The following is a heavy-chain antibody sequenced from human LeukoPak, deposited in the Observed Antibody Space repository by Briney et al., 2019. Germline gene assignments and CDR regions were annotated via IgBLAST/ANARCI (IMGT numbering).Heavy chain of an antibody. CDR3: ARGLAYCGGDCYYYYYYGMDV. Sequence: PSETLSLTCAVYGGSFSGYYWSWIRQPPGKGPEWIGEINHSGSTNYNPSLKSRVTISVDTSKNQFSLKLSSVTAADTAVYYCARGLAYCGGDCYYYYYYGMDVWGQGTTVTVSS. D-gene: IGHD2-21*02. J-gene: IGHJ6*02. V-gene: IGHV4-34*01. CDR1: GGSFSGYY. CDR2: INHSGST.